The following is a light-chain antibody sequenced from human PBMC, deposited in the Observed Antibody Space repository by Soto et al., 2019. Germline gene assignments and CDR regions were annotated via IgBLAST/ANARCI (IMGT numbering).Light chain of an antibody. CDR2: AAS. Sequence: EIVLTQSPGTLSLSPGERSTLSCRASQSVSSDYLAWYQQRPGQAPRLLIYAASSRAAGIPDRFSGSGSGTDFTLTISSLQPDDFATYYCQQYNSYPWTFGQGTKVDIK. CDR1: QSVSSDY. V-gene: IGKV3-20*01. CDR3: QQYNSYPWT. J-gene: IGKJ1*01.